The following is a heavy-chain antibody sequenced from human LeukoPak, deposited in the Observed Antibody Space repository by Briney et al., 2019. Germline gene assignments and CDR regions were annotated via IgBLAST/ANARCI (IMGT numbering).Heavy chain of an antibody. CDR3: ARAATSHYFDY. V-gene: IGHV4-30-2*01. J-gene: IGHJ4*02. CDR1: GGSISSSGYY. Sequence: SETLSLTCTVSGGSISSSGYYWSWIRQPPGKGLEWIGYIYYSGSTYYNPSLESRVTISGDRSKNQFSLKLSSVTAADTAVYYRARAATSHYFDYWGPGTLVTVSS. CDR2: IYYSGST.